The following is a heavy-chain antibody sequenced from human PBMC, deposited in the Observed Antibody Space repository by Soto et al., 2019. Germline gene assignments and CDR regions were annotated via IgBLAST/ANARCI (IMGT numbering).Heavy chain of an antibody. CDR1: GFTFSTYG. D-gene: IGHD3-3*01. CDR3: ARGYDFWSGYYYPYGMDV. J-gene: IGHJ6*02. CDR2: ISYDGNNK. Sequence: PGGSLRLSCAASGFTFSTYGMHWVRQAPGKGLEWVAVISYDGNNKYYADTVKGRFTISRDNSKNTLYLQMNSLRAEDTAVYYCARGYDFWSGYYYPYGMDVWGQGTTVTVS. V-gene: IGHV3-30*03.